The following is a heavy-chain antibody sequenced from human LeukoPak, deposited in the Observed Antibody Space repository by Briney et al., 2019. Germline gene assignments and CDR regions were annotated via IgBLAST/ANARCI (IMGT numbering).Heavy chain of an antibody. CDR1: GYTFTSYY. CDR3: ARDLQTLYYFDC. D-gene: IGHD4-11*01. V-gene: IGHV1-46*01. Sequence: ASVKVSYKASGYTFTSYYMHWVRQAPGQGLDWMGILKPSGGSTGDAQKFQGRVTMTRDTSASTVYMELSSLRSEDTDVYYCARDLQTLYYFDCWGQGTLVTVSS. CDR2: LKPSGGST. J-gene: IGHJ4*02.